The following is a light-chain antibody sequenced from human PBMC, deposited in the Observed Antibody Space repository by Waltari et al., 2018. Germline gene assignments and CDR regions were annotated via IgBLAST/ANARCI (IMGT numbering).Light chain of an antibody. Sequence: SYVLNQPPSVSVAPGKTARISCGGTSLGTKTAHWYQQKPGQAPVLVIHYDSGRPSGIPERFSGSTSGNTATLTIKWVEAGDEAEYFCQVWDFTQGVFGGGTKLTVL. CDR1: SLGTKT. CDR3: QVWDFTQGV. J-gene: IGLJ3*02. V-gene: IGLV3-21*04. CDR2: YDS.